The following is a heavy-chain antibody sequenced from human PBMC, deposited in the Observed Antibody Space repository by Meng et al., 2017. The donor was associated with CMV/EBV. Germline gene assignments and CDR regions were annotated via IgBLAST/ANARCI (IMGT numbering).Heavy chain of an antibody. CDR2: IYPLDSHI. J-gene: IGHJ4*02. CDR1: GYSFINYC. Sequence: KVSCKGSGYSFINYCIGWVRQMPGKGVEWMGMIYPLDSHIRYSPSFQGQVTISADKSISTAYLQWSSLKSSDTAMYYCATRVGSGADDWGQGTLVTVSS. CDR3: ATRVGSGADD. V-gene: IGHV5-51*01. D-gene: IGHD1-26*01.